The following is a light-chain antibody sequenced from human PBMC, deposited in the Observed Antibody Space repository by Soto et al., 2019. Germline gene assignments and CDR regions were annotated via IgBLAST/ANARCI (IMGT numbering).Light chain of an antibody. CDR3: QQYGSSGT. Sequence: PGERATLSCRASQSVSSRYLAWYQQKPGQAPRLLMYDASIRATGIPDRFSGSGSGTDFTLTISRLEPEDSAVDDCQQYGSSGTFGQGTKVDIK. J-gene: IGKJ1*01. CDR1: QSVSSRY. CDR2: DAS. V-gene: IGKV3-20*01.